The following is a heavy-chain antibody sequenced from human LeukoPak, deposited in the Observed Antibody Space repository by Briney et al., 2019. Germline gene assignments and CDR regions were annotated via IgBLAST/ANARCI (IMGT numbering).Heavy chain of an antibody. J-gene: IGHJ6*04. CDR1: GFTFSSYE. V-gene: IGHV3-48*03. CDR3: AELGITMIGGV. D-gene: IGHD3-10*02. Sequence: GGSLRLSCAASGFTFSSYEMNWVREAPGEGLEWVSYISSSGSTIYYADSVKGRFTISRDSAKNSLYLQMNSLRAEDTAVYYCAELGITMIGGVWGKGTTVTISS. CDR2: ISSSGSTI.